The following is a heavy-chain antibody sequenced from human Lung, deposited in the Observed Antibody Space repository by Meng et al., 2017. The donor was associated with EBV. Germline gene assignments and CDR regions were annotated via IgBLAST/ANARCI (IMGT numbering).Heavy chain of an antibody. Sequence: VPLQGSGPGLVKPSGTLSITCAVSGGSISSRNGWSWVRQTPGKGLEWIGEIYHSGSTNYNPSLKSRITISVDESKNQFSLRLKSVTAADTAVYYCANRREIRPYYFDYWGQGTLVTVSS. CDR3: ANRREIRPYYFDY. CDR2: IYHSGST. D-gene: IGHD1-26*01. V-gene: IGHV4-4*02. CDR1: GGSISSRNG. J-gene: IGHJ4*02.